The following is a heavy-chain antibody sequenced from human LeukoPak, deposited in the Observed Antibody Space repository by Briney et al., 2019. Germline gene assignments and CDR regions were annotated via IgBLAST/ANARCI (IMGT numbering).Heavy chain of an antibody. V-gene: IGHV4-59*01. D-gene: IGHD1-7*01. CDR3: ARGNWNYASFWFDP. CDR1: GGSISSYY. Sequence: SETLSLTCTASGGSISSYYWSWLRQPPGKGLEWIGYISYSGSTNYNPSLKSRVSISVETSKNRFSLKLSSVTAADTAVYYCARGNWNYASFWFDPWGQGTLVTVSS. J-gene: IGHJ5*02. CDR2: ISYSGST.